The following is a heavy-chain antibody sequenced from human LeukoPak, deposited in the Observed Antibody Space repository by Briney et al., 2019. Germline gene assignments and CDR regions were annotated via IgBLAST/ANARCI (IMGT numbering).Heavy chain of an antibody. D-gene: IGHD1-26*01. CDR3: AVGSDYYYGMDV. J-gene: IGHJ6*02. CDR1: GGSFSGYY. V-gene: IGHV4-34*01. Sequence: SETLSLTCAVYGGSFSGYYWSWIRQPPGKGLEWIGEINHSGSTNYNPSLKSRVTISVDTSKNQFSLKLSSVTAADTAVYYCAVGSDYYYGMDVWGRGTTVTVSS. CDR2: INHSGST.